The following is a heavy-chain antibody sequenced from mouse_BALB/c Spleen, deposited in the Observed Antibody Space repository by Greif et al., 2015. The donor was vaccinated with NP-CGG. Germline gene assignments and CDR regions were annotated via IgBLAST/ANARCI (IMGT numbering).Heavy chain of an antibody. Sequence: DVQLVESGGGLVKPGGSLKLSCAASGFTFSSYAMSWVRQTPEKRLEWVATISSGGSYTYYPDSVKGRFTISRDNAKNTLYLQMSSLRSEDTAMYYCARHKGDYVIYYAMDYWGQGTSVTVSS. V-gene: IGHV5-9-3*01. CDR3: ARHKGDYVIYYAMDY. CDR1: GFTFSSYA. J-gene: IGHJ4*01. D-gene: IGHD2-13*01. CDR2: ISSGGSYT.